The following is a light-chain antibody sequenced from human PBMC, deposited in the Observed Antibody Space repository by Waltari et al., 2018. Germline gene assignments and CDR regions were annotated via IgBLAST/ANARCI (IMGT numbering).Light chain of an antibody. CDR2: DVS. CDR1: SSDVGAYNF. V-gene: IGLV2-23*02. Sequence: QSALTQPASVSGSPGQSITISCTGTSSDVGAYNFVSWYQQHPGKAPKFMIYDVSKRPSVVTSRFSGSKSGNTASLTISGLQAEDEADYYCCSYAGTSTVIFGGGTKLTVL. CDR3: CSYAGTSTVI. J-gene: IGLJ2*01.